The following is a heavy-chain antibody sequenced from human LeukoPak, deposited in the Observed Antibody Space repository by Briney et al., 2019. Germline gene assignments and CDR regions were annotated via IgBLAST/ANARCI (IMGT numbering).Heavy chain of an antibody. CDR3: ARVLGQLWFSGGFDY. CDR2: IYYSRST. D-gene: IGHD5-18*01. Sequence: SETLSLTFTVSGGSISSSSYYWGWIRQPPGKGLEWIGSIYYSRSTYYNPSLKSRVTISVDTSKNQFSLKLSSVTAADTAVYYCARVLGQLWFSGGFDYWGQGTLVTVSS. CDR1: GGSISSSSYY. V-gene: IGHV4-39*07. J-gene: IGHJ4*02.